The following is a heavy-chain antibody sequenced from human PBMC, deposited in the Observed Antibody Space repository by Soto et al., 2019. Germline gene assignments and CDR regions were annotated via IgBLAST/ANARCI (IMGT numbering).Heavy chain of an antibody. J-gene: IGHJ4*02. CDR2: ISYDEVNR. V-gene: IGHV3-30*03. Sequence: QVQLVEAGGGVVQPGRSLTLSCEGSGFSFSGFAIHWVRQAPGKGLEWVALISYDEVNRYYSDSVRGRFTISRDNSKRTVWLHLDSLRPEDTATYFCARQGGGTRYDSWGQGALVSVTS. CDR3: ARQGGGTRYDS. D-gene: IGHD3-16*01. CDR1: GFSFSGFA.